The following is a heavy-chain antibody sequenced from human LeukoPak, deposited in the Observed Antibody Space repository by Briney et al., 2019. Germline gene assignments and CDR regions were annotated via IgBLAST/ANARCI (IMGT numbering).Heavy chain of an antibody. CDR1: GFTFSSYE. CDR3: ARREINGYYLS. V-gene: IGHV3-53*01. J-gene: IGHJ5*02. D-gene: IGHD3-22*01. CDR2: IYDDETT. Sequence: GGSLRLSCAASGFTFSSYEMNWVRQAPGKGLEWVSVIYDDETTYYADSVKGRFGISRDNSKNTLYLQMDTLRAEDTAVYYCARREINGYYLSWGQGTLVTVSS.